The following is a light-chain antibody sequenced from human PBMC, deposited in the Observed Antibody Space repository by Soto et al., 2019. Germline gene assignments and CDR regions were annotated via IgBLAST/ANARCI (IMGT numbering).Light chain of an antibody. CDR2: GNS. J-gene: IGLJ3*02. V-gene: IGLV1-40*01. Sequence: QSVLTQPPSVSGAPGQRVTISCTGSSSNIGAGYDVHWYQQLPATAPKLLIYGNSNRPSGVPDRFSGSKSGTSASLAITGLQAEDEADYYCQSYDSSLSGWVFGGGTKPTVL. CDR3: QSYDSSLSGWV. CDR1: SSNIGAGYD.